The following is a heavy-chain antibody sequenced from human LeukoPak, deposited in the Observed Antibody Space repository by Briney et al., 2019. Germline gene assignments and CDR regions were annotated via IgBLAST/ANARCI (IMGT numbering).Heavy chain of an antibody. Sequence: SETLSLTCAVYGGSFSGYYWSWIRQPAGKGLEWIGRIYTSGSTNYNPSLKSRVTMSVDTSKNQFSLKLSSVTAADTAVYYCAREHDYGWFDPWGQGTLVTVSS. V-gene: IGHV4-4*07. CDR1: GGSFSGYY. CDR3: AREHDYGWFDP. J-gene: IGHJ5*02. D-gene: IGHD4/OR15-4a*01. CDR2: IYTSGST.